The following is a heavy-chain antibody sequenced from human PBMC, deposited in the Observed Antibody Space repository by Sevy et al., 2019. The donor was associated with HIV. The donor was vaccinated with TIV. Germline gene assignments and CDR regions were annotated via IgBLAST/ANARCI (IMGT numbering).Heavy chain of an antibody. CDR3: ARGTKGVGDY. Sequence: GGSLRLSCAASGFKFSIYYMHWVRQVPGKGLVWVSRINSDGKITDYADSVKGRFTISRDNAKNTMYLQMNSLRAEETAVYYCARGTKGVGDYWGQGTLVTVSS. CDR1: GFKFSIYY. J-gene: IGHJ4*02. CDR2: INSDGKIT. D-gene: IGHD1-26*01. V-gene: IGHV3-74*01.